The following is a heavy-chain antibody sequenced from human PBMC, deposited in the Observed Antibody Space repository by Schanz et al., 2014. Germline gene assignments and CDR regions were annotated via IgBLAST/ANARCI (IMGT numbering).Heavy chain of an antibody. D-gene: IGHD4-17*01. CDR1: GFTFSDYY. Sequence: VQLVESGGGVVQPGGSLRLSCAASGFTFSDYYMSWIRQAPGKGLEWVSYISGTTTYTNYADSVRGRFTISRDRFQNTLYLRMSSLRAEDTAVYYCARPRFDYGEVDYWGQGTLVTVSS. CDR2: ISGTTTYT. J-gene: IGHJ4*02. CDR3: ARPRFDYGEVDY. V-gene: IGHV3-11*06.